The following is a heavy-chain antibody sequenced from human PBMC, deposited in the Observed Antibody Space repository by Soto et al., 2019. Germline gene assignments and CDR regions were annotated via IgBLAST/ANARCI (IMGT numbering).Heavy chain of an antibody. CDR3: ARGRVAIFGVVTLYNWFDP. V-gene: IGHV4-34*01. J-gene: IGHJ5*02. Sequence: KPSETLSLTCAVYGGSFSGYYWSWIRQPPGKGLEWIGEINHSGSTNYNPSLKSRVTISVDTSKNQFSLKLSSVTAADTAVYYCARGRVAIFGVVTLYNWFDPWGQGTLVTVSS. D-gene: IGHD3-3*01. CDR2: INHSGST. CDR1: GGSFSGYY.